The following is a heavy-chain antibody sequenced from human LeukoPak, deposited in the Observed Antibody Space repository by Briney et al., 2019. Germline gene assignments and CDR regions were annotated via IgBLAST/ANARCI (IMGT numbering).Heavy chain of an antibody. V-gene: IGHV1-69*05. Sequence: ASVKVSCKASGGTFSSYAISWVRQAPGQGLEWMGGIIPIFGTANYAQKFQGRVTITTDESTSTAYMELSSLRSEDTAVYYCARVDFWSGYLTDQHYYYYMDVWGKGTTVTVSS. CDR2: IIPIFGTA. D-gene: IGHD3-3*01. J-gene: IGHJ6*03. CDR1: GGTFSSYA. CDR3: ARVDFWSGYLTDQHYYYYMDV.